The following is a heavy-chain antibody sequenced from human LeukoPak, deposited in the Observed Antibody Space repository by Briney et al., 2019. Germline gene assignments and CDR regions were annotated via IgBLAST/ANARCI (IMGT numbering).Heavy chain of an antibody. Sequence: PGESLKISCKGSGYSFNNYWIGWVRQMPGKGLEWMGIIYPGDSDTRYSPSFQGQVTMSADKSISTAYLQWGSLKASDTAMFYCARTSYYDTSGYPDGYFDLWGRGTLVTVSS. CDR2: IYPGDSDT. CDR1: GYSFNNYW. V-gene: IGHV5-51*01. CDR3: ARTSYYDTSGYPDGYFDL. J-gene: IGHJ2*01. D-gene: IGHD3-22*01.